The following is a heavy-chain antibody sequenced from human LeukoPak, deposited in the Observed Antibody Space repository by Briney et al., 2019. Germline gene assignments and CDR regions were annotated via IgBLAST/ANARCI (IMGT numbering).Heavy chain of an antibody. Sequence: PGGSLRLSCAVSGFTFSSYAMHWVRQAPDKGLEWVAVISYDGSNKYYADSVKGRFTISRDNSKNTLYLQMNSLRAEDTAVYYCARSQLTGIAVAGINYWGQGTLVTVSS. D-gene: IGHD6-19*01. J-gene: IGHJ4*02. CDR3: ARSQLTGIAVAGINY. V-gene: IGHV3-30-3*01. CDR2: ISYDGSNK. CDR1: GFTFSSYA.